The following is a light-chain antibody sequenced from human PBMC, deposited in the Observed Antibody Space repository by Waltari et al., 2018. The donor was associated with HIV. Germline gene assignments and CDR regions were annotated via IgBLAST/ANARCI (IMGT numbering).Light chain of an antibody. CDR3: QSSDSSGNYWA. Sequence: SYELTQPPSVSVYPGQTATITCPGDALPTQYGYWYQQKPGQAPVVVIYKDSDRPSGIPERFSGSSSGTTVTLTISGVQAEDEADYYCQSSDSSGNYWAFGGGTKLTVL. CDR1: ALPTQY. V-gene: IGLV3-25*03. J-gene: IGLJ3*02. CDR2: KDS.